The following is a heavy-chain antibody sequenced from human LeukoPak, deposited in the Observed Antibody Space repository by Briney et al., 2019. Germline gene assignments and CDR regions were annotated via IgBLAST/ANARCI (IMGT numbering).Heavy chain of an antibody. J-gene: IGHJ4*02. CDR1: GGSISSYY. D-gene: IGHD1-26*01. Sequence: SETLSLTCTVSGGSISSYYWSWIRQPPGKGLEWIGYIYYGGSTNYNPSLKSRVTISVDTSKKQFSLKLSSVTAADTAVYYCARAIYSGSYYRSDYFDYWGQGTLVTVSS. CDR2: IYYGGST. V-gene: IGHV4-59*01. CDR3: ARAIYSGSYYRSDYFDY.